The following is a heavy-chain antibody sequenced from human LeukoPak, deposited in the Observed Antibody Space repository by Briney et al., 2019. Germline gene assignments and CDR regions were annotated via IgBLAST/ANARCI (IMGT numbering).Heavy chain of an antibody. CDR2: ISGYDGNT. Sequence: ASVKVSCKASGYTFSSYGIAWVRQAPGQGLEWMGWISGYDGNTNYAQKLQGRVSMTTDTYTTTAYMELRSLTSDDTALYYCARSSLGTITAGPFDYWAREPWSPSPQ. J-gene: IGHJ4*02. V-gene: IGHV1-18*01. CDR1: GYTFSSYG. CDR3: ARSSLGTITAGPFDY. D-gene: IGHD5-12*01.